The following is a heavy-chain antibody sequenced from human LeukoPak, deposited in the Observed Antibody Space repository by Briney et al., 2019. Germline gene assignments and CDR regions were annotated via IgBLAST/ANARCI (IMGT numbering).Heavy chain of an antibody. D-gene: IGHD3-22*01. CDR2: ISGSGGGT. CDR1: GITLSNYG. Sequence: GGSLRLSCAVSGITLSNYGMSWVRQAPGKGLEWVAGISGSGGGTNYADSVKGRFTISRDNPKNTLYLQMNSLTVKDTAVYFCAKRGVVIRVILVGFHKEAYYFDSWGQGALVTVSS. J-gene: IGHJ4*02. V-gene: IGHV3-23*01. CDR3: AKRGVVIRVILVGFHKEAYYFDS.